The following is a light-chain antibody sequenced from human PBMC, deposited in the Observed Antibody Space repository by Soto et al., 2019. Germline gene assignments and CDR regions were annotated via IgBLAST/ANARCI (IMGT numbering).Light chain of an antibody. CDR1: SSDVGSYNL. CDR3: CSYAGDNTVI. V-gene: IGLV2-23*02. Sequence: QSALTQPASVSGSPGQSITISCTGTSSDVGSYNLVSWYQQHPGKGPKLMLFEVTRRPSGVSNRFSGSKSGNTASLTISGLQAEDEADYYCCSYAGDNTVIFGGGTKLTVL. CDR2: EVT. J-gene: IGLJ2*01.